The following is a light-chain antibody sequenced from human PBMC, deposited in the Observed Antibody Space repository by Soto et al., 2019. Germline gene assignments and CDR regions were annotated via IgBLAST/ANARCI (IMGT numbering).Light chain of an antibody. J-gene: IGKJ1*01. CDR2: AAS. V-gene: IGKV1-39*01. Sequence: DIQMNQSPSSLSASVGDRVTITCRASQSISSYLNWYQQNPGKPPKLLIYAASTLQSGVPSRFSGSGSGTDFTLTINGLQPDDFATYYCQQSYNTPWTFGQGTKVDIK. CDR3: QQSYNTPWT. CDR1: QSISSY.